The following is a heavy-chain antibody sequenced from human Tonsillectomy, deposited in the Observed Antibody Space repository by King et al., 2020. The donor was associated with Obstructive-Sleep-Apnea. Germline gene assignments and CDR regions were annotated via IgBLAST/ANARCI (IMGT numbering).Heavy chain of an antibody. V-gene: IGHV3-11*01. CDR3: ARAMYHYESAAFDY. CDR1: KFTFSGYY. CDR2: ISSSSSTI. Sequence: VQLVESGGGLVKPGGSLRLSCAASKFTFSGYYMNWVRQAPGKGLEWVSYISSSSSTIYYADSVKGRFTITRDNAKNSPYLQMNSLTAEDTAVYYCARAMYHYESAAFDYWGQGTLVTVSS. D-gene: IGHD3-22*01. J-gene: IGHJ4*02.